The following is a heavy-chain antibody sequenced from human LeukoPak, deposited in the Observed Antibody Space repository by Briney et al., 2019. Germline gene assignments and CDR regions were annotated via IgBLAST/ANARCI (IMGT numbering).Heavy chain of an antibody. V-gene: IGHV4-39*07. CDR1: GGSMNINDYY. Sequence: SETLSLTCSVFGGSMNINDYYWAWIRQPPGKGLEWIGSIYYTGTTYYNPSLNYRVTISVDTSKNQFSLRLASVTAADTAVYYCARGLGNDGIFDYWGQGTLVTVSS. D-gene: IGHD1-1*01. CDR3: ARGLGNDGIFDY. J-gene: IGHJ4*02. CDR2: IYYTGTT.